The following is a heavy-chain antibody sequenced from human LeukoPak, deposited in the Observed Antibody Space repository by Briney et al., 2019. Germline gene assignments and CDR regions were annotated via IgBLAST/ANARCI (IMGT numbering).Heavy chain of an antibody. CDR2: ISYDGSNK. D-gene: IGHD5-18*01. V-gene: IGHV3-30*18. Sequence: GGSLRLSCAASGFTFSSYGMHWVRQAPGKGLEWVAVISYDGSNKYYADSVKGRFTISRDNSKNTLYLQMNRLRAEDTVVYYCAKDLVRGYSHLNYYGMDVWGQGTTVTVSS. J-gene: IGHJ6*02. CDR3: AKDLVRGYSHLNYYGMDV. CDR1: GFTFSSYG.